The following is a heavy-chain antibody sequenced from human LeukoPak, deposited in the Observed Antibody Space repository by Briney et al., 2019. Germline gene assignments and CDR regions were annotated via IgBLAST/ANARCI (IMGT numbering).Heavy chain of an antibody. J-gene: IGHJ5*02. V-gene: IGHV4-4*07. CDR2: IYTSGST. D-gene: IGHD3-10*01. CDR3: ARGEHYYYGSGNWFDP. Sequence: SETLSLTCTVSGGSTSSYYWSWIRQPAGKGLEWIGRIYTSGSTNYNPSLKSRVTISVDTSKNQFSLKLSSVTAADTAVYYCARGEHYYYGSGNWFDPWGQGTLVTVSS. CDR1: GGSTSSYY.